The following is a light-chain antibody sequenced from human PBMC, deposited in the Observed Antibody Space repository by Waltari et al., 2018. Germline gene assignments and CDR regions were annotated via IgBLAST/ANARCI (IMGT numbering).Light chain of an antibody. CDR1: SFNIGSNV. V-gene: IGLV1-44*01. CDR2: SDY. CDR3: STWDDSLSGVV. Sequence: QSVLTQPPSASGAPGQRVTIPFSGSSFNIGSNVVNWYQQLPGAAPKLLIYSDYQRPSGVPDRFSGSKSGTSASLAISALQSEDEAEYYCSTWDDSLSGVVFGVGTKLTVL. J-gene: IGLJ3*02.